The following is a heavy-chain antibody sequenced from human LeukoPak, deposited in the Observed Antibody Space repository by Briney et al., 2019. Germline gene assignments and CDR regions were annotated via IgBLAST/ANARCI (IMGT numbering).Heavy chain of an antibody. CDR2: ISAYNGNT. CDR1: GYTFTSYG. J-gene: IGHJ4*02. V-gene: IGHV1-18*01. D-gene: IGHD3-22*01. CDR3: ATCYYDSSGYYLDY. Sequence: GASVKVSCKASGYTFTSYGISWVRQAPGQGLEWMGWISAYNGNTNYAQKLQGRVTMTTDTSTSTAYMELRSLRSDDTAVYYCATCYYDSSGYYLDYWGQGTLVTVSS.